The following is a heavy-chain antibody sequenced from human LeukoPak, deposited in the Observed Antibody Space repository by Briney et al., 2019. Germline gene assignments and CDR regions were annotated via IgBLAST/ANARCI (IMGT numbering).Heavy chain of an antibody. V-gene: IGHV1-18*01. CDR2: ISAYNGNT. CDR1: GYTFTSYG. J-gene: IGHJ4*02. CDR3: ARDLSHRYNSDSRGYYILFDH. Sequence: GASVKVSCKASGYTFTSYGISWVRQAPGQGLEWMGWISAYNGNTNYAQKLQGRVTMTTDTSTTTAYMELRSLRSDDTAVYYCARDLSHRYNSDSRGYYILFDHWGQGTLVTVSS. D-gene: IGHD3-22*01.